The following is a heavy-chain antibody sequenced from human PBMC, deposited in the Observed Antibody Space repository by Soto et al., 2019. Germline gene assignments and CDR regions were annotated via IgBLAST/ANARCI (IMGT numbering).Heavy chain of an antibody. J-gene: IGHJ4*02. Sequence: ASVKVSCKASGYTFTNYTIHWVRQAPGQMLEWMGWVYAGNGNTRYSQKLQGRVTISRDSSANTAYMEVTSLRSEDTAVYYCARLAGTSTGPLDYWGQGSLVTVSS. V-gene: IGHV1-3*01. CDR3: ARLAGTSTGPLDY. CDR2: VYAGNGNT. CDR1: GYTFTNYT.